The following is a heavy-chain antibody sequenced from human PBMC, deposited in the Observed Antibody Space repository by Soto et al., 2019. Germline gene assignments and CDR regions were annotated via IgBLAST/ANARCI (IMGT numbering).Heavy chain of an antibody. Sequence: QVQLQQWGAGLVKPSETLSLSCAVYGQSFSGHSWAWIRQPPGKGLEWIGEISESGSTYYNPSLKIRVTISTDTSKNQFSLKLSSVTAAVTAAYFCARGSGIVALPGELEDVNYDFWGQGTLVNVSS. CDR3: ARGSGIVALPGELEDVNYDF. CDR1: GQSFSGHS. CDR2: ISESGST. J-gene: IGHJ4*02. V-gene: IGHV4-34*01. D-gene: IGHD1-1*01.